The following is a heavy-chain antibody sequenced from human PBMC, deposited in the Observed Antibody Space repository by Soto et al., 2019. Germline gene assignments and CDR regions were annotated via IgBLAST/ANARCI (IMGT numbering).Heavy chain of an antibody. V-gene: IGHV4-59*01. Sequence: SETLSLTCTVSGGSIGTYYWSWIRRPPGKGLEWIGYIHYTGSTDYNPSLKSRVTISVDTSKNQFSLKLSSVTAADTAVYYCARGLYFGEYYYGMDGWGQGTTVTVSS. D-gene: IGHD2-8*01. J-gene: IGHJ6*02. CDR2: IHYTGST. CDR1: GGSIGTYY. CDR3: ARGLYFGEYYYGMDG.